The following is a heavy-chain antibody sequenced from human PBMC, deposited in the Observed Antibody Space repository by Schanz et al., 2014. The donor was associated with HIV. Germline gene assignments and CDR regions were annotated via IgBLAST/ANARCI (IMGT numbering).Heavy chain of an antibody. Sequence: EVQLLESGGGLEQPGGSLRLSCAASGFNFNNYAMTWVRQAPGKGLEWVSTISESGRYTYYADSVKGRFTISRDTSKKTLYLQMNSLRADDTAVYFCAIRTPMVTFGAFDIWGRGTWVTVSS. D-gene: IGHD5-18*01. CDR1: GFNFNNYA. V-gene: IGHV3-23*01. CDR3: AIRTPMVTFGAFDI. J-gene: IGHJ3*02. CDR2: ISESGRYT.